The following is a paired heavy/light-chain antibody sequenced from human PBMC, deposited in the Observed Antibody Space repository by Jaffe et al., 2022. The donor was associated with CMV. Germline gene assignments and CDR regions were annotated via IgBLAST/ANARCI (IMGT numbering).Heavy chain of an antibody. CDR3: ARDRGAYGMDF. CDR1: GGTFSSSA. CDR2: IIPIFVKA. V-gene: IGHV1-69*01. J-gene: IGHJ6*02. Sequence: QVQLVQSGAEVKKPGSSVKVSCKASGGTFSSSAISWVRQAPGQGLEWMGAIIPIFVKATYAEKFQGRVTITADESTTTAYMDLKSLRFDDTAMYYCARDRGAYGMDFWGQGTTVTVSS.
Light chain of an antibody. CDR2: YDS. CDR1: SFGSKN. V-gene: IGLV3-21*04. CDR3: QVWDSISDHPRL. J-gene: IGLJ1*01. Sequence: SYVLTQPPSVSVAPGMTARITCGGNSFGSKNVHWYQQKPGQAPVLVVYYDSDRPSGIPERFSGSKSGDTATLTISRVEAGDEADYYCQVWDSISDHPRLFGTGTKVTVL.